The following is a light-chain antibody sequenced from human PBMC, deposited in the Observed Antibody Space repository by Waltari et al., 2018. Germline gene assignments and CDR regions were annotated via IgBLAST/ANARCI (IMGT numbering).Light chain of an antibody. J-gene: IGLJ3*02. CDR1: SSNIGTNT. V-gene: IGLV1-44*01. CDR3: AAWDDSLIGRV. CDR2: AKY. Sequence: QSVLTQPPSTSGTPGQTVTISCSGSSSNIGTNTVTWYQQFPGTATKVLVCAKYHPSSGAPTRFSASKSGPSASLVIRGSQSEDEEVYFCAAWDDSLIGRVFGGGTTLTVL.